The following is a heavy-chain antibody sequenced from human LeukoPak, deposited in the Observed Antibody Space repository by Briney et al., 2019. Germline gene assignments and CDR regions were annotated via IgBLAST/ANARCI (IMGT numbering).Heavy chain of an antibody. CDR2: IYSGGST. D-gene: IGHD2-15*01. Sequence: GGSLRLSCAASGFTFSSYAMSWVRQAPGKGLEWVSVIYSGGSTYYADSVKGRFTISRDNSKNTLYLQMNSLRAEDTAVYYCARDLQTTYCSGGSCYGSAVYWGQGTLVTVSS. CDR3: ARDLQTTYCSGGSCYGSAVY. J-gene: IGHJ4*02. V-gene: IGHV3-66*01. CDR1: GFTFSSYA.